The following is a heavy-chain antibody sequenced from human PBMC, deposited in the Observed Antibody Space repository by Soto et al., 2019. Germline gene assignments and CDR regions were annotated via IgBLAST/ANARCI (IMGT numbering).Heavy chain of an antibody. V-gene: IGHV5-51*01. J-gene: IGHJ4*02. CDR2: IYPGDSDT. CDR1: GYKFPSYW. CDR3: ARFVATTNYFDY. D-gene: IGHD5-12*01. Sequence: GESLKISCKGSGYKFPSYWFGWVRQMPGKGLELMGIIYPGDSDTRYSPSFQGQVTISAGKTINTAYLQRSSLKASDTAMYYCARFVATTNYFDYWGQGTVVTVSS.